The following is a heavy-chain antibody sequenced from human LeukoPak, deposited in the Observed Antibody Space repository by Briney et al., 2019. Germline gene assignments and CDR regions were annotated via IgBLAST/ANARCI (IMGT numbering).Heavy chain of an antibody. Sequence: PSETLTLTCTVSGGSISSYYWSWIRQPAGKGLEWIGRIYTSGSTNYNLSLKSRVTMLVDTSKNQFSLKLSYVTAADRAVYYCARDPPIFRGTLGYYGMDVWRQGPTVRVSS. CDR1: GGSISSYY. CDR3: ARDPPIFRGTLGYYGMDV. CDR2: IYTSGST. D-gene: IGHD3-10*01. J-gene: IGHJ6*01. V-gene: IGHV4-4*07.